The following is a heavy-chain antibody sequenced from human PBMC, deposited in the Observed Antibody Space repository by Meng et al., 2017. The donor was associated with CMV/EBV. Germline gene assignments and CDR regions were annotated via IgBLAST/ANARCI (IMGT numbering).Heavy chain of an antibody. Sequence: GSLRLSCAVSGASITYKYWCSWVRQPPGKVLQWIGEISHSGITKHDPSLNSRVTISVDKTQNAFSLELTSVTAADTGVYFCARSPGYWSLDYWGQGVLVTVSS. D-gene: IGHD2-8*02. CDR1: GASITYKYW. CDR3: ARSPGYWSLDY. J-gene: IGHJ4*02. CDR2: ISHSGIT. V-gene: IGHV4-4*01.